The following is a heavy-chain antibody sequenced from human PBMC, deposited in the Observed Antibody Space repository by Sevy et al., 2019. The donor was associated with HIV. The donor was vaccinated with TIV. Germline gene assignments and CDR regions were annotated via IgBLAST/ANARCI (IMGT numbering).Heavy chain of an antibody. V-gene: IGHV1-8*01. Sequence: GESLKISCKASGYTFTSYDINWVRQATGQGLEWMGWMNPNSGNTGYAQKFQGRVTMTRNTSISTAYMELSSLRSEDTAVYYCARGLSRVCSSTSCYGFWGQGTLVTVSS. D-gene: IGHD2-2*01. CDR1: GYTFTSYD. J-gene: IGHJ4*02. CDR3: ARGLSRVCSSTSCYGF. CDR2: MNPNSGNT.